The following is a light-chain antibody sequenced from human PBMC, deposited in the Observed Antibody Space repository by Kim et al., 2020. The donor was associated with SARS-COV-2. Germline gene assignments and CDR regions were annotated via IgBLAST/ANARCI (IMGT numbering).Light chain of an antibody. CDR1: SSNIGGNT. J-gene: IGLJ3*02. CDR3: ATWDDDLNGPV. V-gene: IGLV1-44*01. CDR2: TNN. Sequence: QSVLTQPPSASGTPGQRVTISCSGSSSNIGGNTVNWYQQLPGTAPKLLIYTNNQRPSGVPDRFSGSKSGTSASLAISGLQSEDEADYHCATWDDDLNGPVFGGGTQLTVL.